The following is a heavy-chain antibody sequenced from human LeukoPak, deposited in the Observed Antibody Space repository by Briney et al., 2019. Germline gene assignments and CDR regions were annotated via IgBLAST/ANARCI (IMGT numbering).Heavy chain of an antibody. D-gene: IGHD5-18*01. V-gene: IGHV1-2*02. CDR2: INPNSGGA. J-gene: IGHJ4*02. CDR1: GCTFTGYY. CDR3: ARDRGYSYARYYFDY. Sequence: ASVKVSCKASGCTFTGYYMHWVRQAPGQGLEWMGWINPNSGGASFAQKFQDRVTMTRDTSISTAYMELSRLRSDDTAVYYCARDRGYSYARYYFDYWGQGTLVTVSS.